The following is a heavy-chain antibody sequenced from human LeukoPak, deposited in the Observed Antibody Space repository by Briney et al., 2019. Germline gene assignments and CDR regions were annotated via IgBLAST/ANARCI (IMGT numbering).Heavy chain of an antibody. Sequence: GGSLRLSCAASGFSFGSSVMSWVRQAPGKGLEWVSAITADGGGTNHADPVKGRFTISRDNSKSTLYLQMNSLRAEDTAVYYCVKEDHYGDYVQVDHWGQGTLVTVSS. CDR2: ITADGGGT. CDR3: VKEDHYGDYVQVDH. V-gene: IGHV3-23*01. D-gene: IGHD4-17*01. J-gene: IGHJ4*02. CDR1: GFSFGSSV.